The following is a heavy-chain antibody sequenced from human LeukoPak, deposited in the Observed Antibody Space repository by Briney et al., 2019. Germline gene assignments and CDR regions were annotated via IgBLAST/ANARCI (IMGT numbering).Heavy chain of an antibody. CDR3: ARAPSFRYSGSYTGG. V-gene: IGHV1-69*13. D-gene: IGHD1-26*01. J-gene: IGHJ4*02. CDR2: IIPIFGTA. Sequence: ASVKVSCKASGGTFSSYAISWVRQAPGQGLEWMGGIIPIFGTANYAQKFQGRVTITADESTSTAYMELSSLRSEDTAVYYCARAPSFRYSGSYTGGWGQGTLVTVSS. CDR1: GGTFSSYA.